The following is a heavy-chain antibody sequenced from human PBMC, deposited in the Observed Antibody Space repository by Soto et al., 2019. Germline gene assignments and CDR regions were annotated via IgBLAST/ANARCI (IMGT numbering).Heavy chain of an antibody. V-gene: IGHV3-48*02. CDR2: ISSSSSNI. D-gene: IGHD1-26*01. CDR1: GFTFSSYS. J-gene: IGHJ4*02. CDR3: ARDRGSNYYFDY. Sequence: EVQLVESGGGLVQSGGSVRLSCAASGFTFSSYSMNWVRQAPVKGLEWVSYISSSSSNIYYADSVKGRFTISRDNAKNSLYLQMNSLRDEDTAVYYCARDRGSNYYFDYWGQGTLVTVSS.